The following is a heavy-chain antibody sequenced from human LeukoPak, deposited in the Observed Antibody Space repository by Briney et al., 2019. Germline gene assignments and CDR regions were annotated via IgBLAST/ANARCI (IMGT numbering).Heavy chain of an antibody. D-gene: IGHD3-9*01. CDR3: ARHLPDYDILTGYYYYFDY. CDR2: IYPGDSDT. Sequence: GESLKISCKGSGYGFTSYWIGWVRQMPGKGLEWMGIIYPGDSDTRYSPSFQGQVTISADKSISTAYLQWSSLKASDTAMYYCARHLPDYDILTGYYYYFDYWGQGTLVTVSS. J-gene: IGHJ4*02. V-gene: IGHV5-51*01. CDR1: GYGFTSYW.